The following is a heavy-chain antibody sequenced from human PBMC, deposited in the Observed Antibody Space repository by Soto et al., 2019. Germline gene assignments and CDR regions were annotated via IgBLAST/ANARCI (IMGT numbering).Heavy chain of an antibody. Sequence: XGSLRLSCAASGFTFRIYWMTWVRQAPGKGLEWVAHIKQDGSEEYYVDSVKGRFTISRDNGKNSLFLQMNSLRAEDTAVYYCARHNSGTFAFDYWGQGSLVTVSS. V-gene: IGHV3-7*01. CDR1: GFTFRIYW. D-gene: IGHD1-26*01. CDR3: ARHNSGTFAFDY. J-gene: IGHJ4*02. CDR2: IKQDGSEE.